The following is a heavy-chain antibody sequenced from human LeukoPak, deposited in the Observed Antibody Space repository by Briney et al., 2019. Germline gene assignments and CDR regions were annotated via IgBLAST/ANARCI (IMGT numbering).Heavy chain of an antibody. Sequence: AGGSLRLSCAASGFTFSSYSMNWVRQAPGKGLEWVSYISSSSSTIYYADSVKGRFTISRDNAKNSLYLQMNSLRAEDTAVYYCARDLEGVLLWFGEPRPFDYWGQGTLVTVSS. CDR3: ARDLEGVLLWFGEPRPFDY. CDR1: GFTFSSYS. J-gene: IGHJ4*02. V-gene: IGHV3-48*01. D-gene: IGHD3-10*01. CDR2: ISSSSSTI.